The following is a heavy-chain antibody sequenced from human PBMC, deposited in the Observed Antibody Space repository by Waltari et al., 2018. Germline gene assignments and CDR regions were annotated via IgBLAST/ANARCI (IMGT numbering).Heavy chain of an antibody. J-gene: IGHJ5*02. Sequence: QVQLQESGPGLVKPSQTLSLTCTVSGGSISSGGYYWSWIRQHPGKGLEWIGYIYDSGSTYYNPSLKSRVTISVDTSKNQFSLKLSSVTAADTAVYYCARCGGGRPLYGVDPWGQGTLVTVSS. CDR2: IYDSGST. V-gene: IGHV4-31*03. D-gene: IGHD3-16*01. CDR1: GGSISSGGYY. CDR3: ARCGGGRPLYGVDP.